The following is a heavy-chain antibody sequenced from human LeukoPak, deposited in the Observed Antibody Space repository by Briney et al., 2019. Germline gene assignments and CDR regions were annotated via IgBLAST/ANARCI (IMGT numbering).Heavy chain of an antibody. CDR1: EFTFSSYS. CDR2: ITNSGNSK. V-gene: IGHV3-48*04. Sequence: GGSLRLSCAASEFTFSSYSMNWVRQAPGKGLEWVSYITNSGNSKSYADSVKGRFTISRDNAKNSLYLQMNSLRAEDTALYYCAKFGGDLDFDSWGQGTLVTVSS. D-gene: IGHD2-21*02. J-gene: IGHJ4*02. CDR3: AKFGGDLDFDS.